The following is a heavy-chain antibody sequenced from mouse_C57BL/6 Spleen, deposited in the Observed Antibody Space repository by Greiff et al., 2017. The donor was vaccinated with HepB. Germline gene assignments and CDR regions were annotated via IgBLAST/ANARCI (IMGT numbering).Heavy chain of an antibody. CDR1: GYAFSSYW. CDR2: IYPGDGDT. Sequence: LVESGAELVKPGASVKISCKASGYAFSSYWMNWVKQRPGKGLEWIGQIYPGDGDTNYNGKFKGKATLTADKSSSTAYMQLSSLTSEDSAVYFCARKDDPLNFDYWGQGTTLTVSS. CDR3: ARKDDPLNFDY. J-gene: IGHJ2*01. V-gene: IGHV1-80*01. D-gene: IGHD2-3*01.